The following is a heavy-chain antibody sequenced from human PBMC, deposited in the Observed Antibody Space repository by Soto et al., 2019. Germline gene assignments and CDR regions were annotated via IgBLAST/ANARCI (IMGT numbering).Heavy chain of an antibody. D-gene: IGHD5-18*01. CDR3: ARVQSVDTAMVTTRGAFDI. Sequence: PGESLKISCASSGFTFSSYAMSWVRQAPGKGLEWVSAISGSGGSTYYADSVKGRFTISRDNSKNTLYLQMNSLRAEDTAVYYCARVQSVDTAMVTTRGAFDIWGQGTMVTVSS. CDR1: GFTFSSYA. J-gene: IGHJ3*02. V-gene: IGHV3-23*01. CDR2: ISGSGGST.